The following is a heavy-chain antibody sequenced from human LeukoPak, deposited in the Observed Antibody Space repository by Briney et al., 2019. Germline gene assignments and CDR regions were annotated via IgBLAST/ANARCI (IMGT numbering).Heavy chain of an antibody. J-gene: IGHJ5*02. V-gene: IGHV3-11*01. CDR1: GFTFSDYY. CDR3: ARMSFDSGINWFDP. CDR2: ISSSGGTI. Sequence: KPGGSLRLSCAASGFTFSDYYMNWIRQAPGKGLEWVSYISSSGGTIYYADSVKGRFTISRDNAKNSLFLQMNSLRADDTAVYYCARMSFDSGINWFDPWGQGTLVTVSS. D-gene: IGHD3-10*01.